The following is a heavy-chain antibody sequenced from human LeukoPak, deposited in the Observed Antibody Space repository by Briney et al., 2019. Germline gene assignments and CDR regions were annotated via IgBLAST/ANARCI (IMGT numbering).Heavy chain of an antibody. V-gene: IGHV3-23*01. CDR3: AKDISYGIDY. J-gene: IGHJ4*02. Sequence: GGSLRLSCAASGFTFSSYAMSWVRLAPGKGLEWVSAISGSGGSTYYADPVKGRFTISRDNSKNTLYLQMNSLRAEDTAVYYCAKDISYGIDYWGQGTLVTVSS. CDR1: GFTFSSYA. D-gene: IGHD4-17*01. CDR2: ISGSGGST.